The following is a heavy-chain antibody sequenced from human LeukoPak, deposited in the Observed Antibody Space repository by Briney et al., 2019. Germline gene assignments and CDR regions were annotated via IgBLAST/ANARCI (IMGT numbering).Heavy chain of an antibody. CDR3: AALAYYHDSSGSFDF. CDR1: GYTLTELS. D-gene: IGHD3-22*01. V-gene: IGHV1-24*01. Sequence: ASVKVSCKVSGYTLTELSIHWVRQTPGKGLEWMGGFDHEDGKIIYAQKFQGSVTLTEDTSTDTAYMEMSSLRSDDTAFYYCAALAYYHDSSGSFDFWGQGTLVTVSS. CDR2: FDHEDGKI. J-gene: IGHJ4*02.